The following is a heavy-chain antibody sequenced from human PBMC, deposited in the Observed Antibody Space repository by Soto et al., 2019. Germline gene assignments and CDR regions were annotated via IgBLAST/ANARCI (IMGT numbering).Heavy chain of an antibody. CDR3: ARVSRAVGASTTYDF. V-gene: IGHV1-2*02. Sequence: GASVKVSCKASGYTFTAHYIHWLRQAPGQGFEWMGRINPNSGDTSYAQRLQGRVTMTRDTSINTVFMELSSLRSDDTALYYCARVSRAVGASTTYDFWAQGTLVTVSS. CDR2: INPNSGDT. D-gene: IGHD1-26*01. J-gene: IGHJ4*02. CDR1: GYTFTAHY.